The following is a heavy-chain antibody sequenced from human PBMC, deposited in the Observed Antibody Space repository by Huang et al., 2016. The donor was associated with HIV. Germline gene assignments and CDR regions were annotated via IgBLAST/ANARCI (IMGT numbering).Heavy chain of an antibody. CDR3: SRSGEFYDSSGVLAY. CDR2: MDPKSGET. D-gene: IGHD3-22*01. Sequence: QVHLVQSGAEGKKPGASVRVSCKASGYTFTDYYLHWVGQAPGQGLEWMGYMDPKSGETNYRQRFQGRVTMTRDTFTSTAYMELSRLTSDDTAVYFCSRSGEFYDSSGVLAYWGQGTLVIVST. J-gene: IGHJ4*02. CDR1: GYTFTDYY. V-gene: IGHV1-2*02.